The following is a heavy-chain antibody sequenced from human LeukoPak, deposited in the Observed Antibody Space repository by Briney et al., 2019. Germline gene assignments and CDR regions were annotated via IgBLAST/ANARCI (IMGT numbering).Heavy chain of an antibody. D-gene: IGHD2-2*01. J-gene: IGHJ4*02. CDR2: IYYSGST. CDR1: GGSISSGDYY. Sequence: MASETLSLTCTVSGGSISSGDYYWSWIRQPPGKGLEWIGYIYYSGSTYYNPSLKSRVTISVDTSKNQSSLKLSSVTAADTAVYYCAREYCSSTNCYAFDYWGQGTLVTVSS. V-gene: IGHV4-30-4*01. CDR3: AREYCSSTNCYAFDY.